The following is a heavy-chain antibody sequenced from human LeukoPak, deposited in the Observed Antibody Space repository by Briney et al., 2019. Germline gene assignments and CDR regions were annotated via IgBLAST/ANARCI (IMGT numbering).Heavy chain of an antibody. J-gene: IGHJ4*02. V-gene: IGHV3-7*01. CDR3: AIAAGWEQAY. CDR1: RFTFSTYW. CDR2: INQDGSAT. Sequence: GGSLRLSCAASRFTFSTYWMSWVRQAPGKGLEWVANINQDGSATNYVDSAKGRFIVSRDNAKNSVFLQMSSLRAEDTAVYYCAIAAGWEQAYWGQGTLVTVSS. D-gene: IGHD1-26*01.